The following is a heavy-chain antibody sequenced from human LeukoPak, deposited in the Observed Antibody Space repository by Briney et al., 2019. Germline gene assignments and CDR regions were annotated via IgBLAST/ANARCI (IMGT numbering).Heavy chain of an antibody. V-gene: IGHV3-30*02. D-gene: IGHD3-10*02. J-gene: IGHJ6*04. CDR3: AELGITMIGGV. CDR1: GFPFADYG. Sequence: PGGSLSPSCATSGFPFADYGMHWVRQAPGKGLEWVAFIRYDGKEKFYADSVKGRFTISRDNAKNSLYLQMNSLRAEDTAVYYCAELGITMIGGVWGKGTTVTISS. CDR2: IRYDGKEK.